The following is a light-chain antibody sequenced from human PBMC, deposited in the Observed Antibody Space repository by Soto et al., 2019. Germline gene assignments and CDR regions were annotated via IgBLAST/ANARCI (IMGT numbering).Light chain of an antibody. Sequence: EIVLTQSPGTLSLSPGERATLSCRTSQTVSSTYLAWYQKKPGQSPRLLIYGDSNRATGVPDRFSDSGSGTDFALTISRLDPEDVVEYFCQQYDSSPGTFVQGIKLEIQ. CDR2: GDS. CDR1: QTVSSTY. J-gene: IGKJ1*01. CDR3: QQYDSSPGT. V-gene: IGKV3-20*01.